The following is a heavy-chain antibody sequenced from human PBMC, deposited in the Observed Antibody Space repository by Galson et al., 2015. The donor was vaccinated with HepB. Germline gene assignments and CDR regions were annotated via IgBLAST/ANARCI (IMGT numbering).Heavy chain of an antibody. J-gene: IGHJ5*02. CDR1: GFTVSSNY. CDR3: AWSSSWTPSFDP. V-gene: IGHV3-66*02. CDR2: IYSGGRT. Sequence: SLRLSCAASGFTVSSNYMSWVRQAPGKGLEWVAVIYSGGRTYYADSVKGRFTIPRDNAKNRLYLQMNSLRGEDTAVYYCAWSSSWTPSFDPWGQGTLVTVSS. D-gene: IGHD6-13*01.